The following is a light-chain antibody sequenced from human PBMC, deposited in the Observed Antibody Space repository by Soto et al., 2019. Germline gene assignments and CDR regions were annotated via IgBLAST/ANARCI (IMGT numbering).Light chain of an antibody. J-gene: IGKJ1*01. CDR3: LQDNSYPWT. Sequence: AIQMTQSPSSLSASVGDRVTITCRASQGISNDLGWYQQKPGKAPKLLIYGSSTLQSGVPPRFSGSGSGTDFTLTISSLQPEDFATYYCLQDNSYPWTFGQGTKVEIK. CDR1: QGISND. CDR2: GSS. V-gene: IGKV1-6*01.